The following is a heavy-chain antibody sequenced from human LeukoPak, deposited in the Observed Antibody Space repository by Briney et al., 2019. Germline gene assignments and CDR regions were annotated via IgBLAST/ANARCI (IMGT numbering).Heavy chain of an antibody. CDR2: INPSGGST. Sequence: ASVKVSCKASGYTFTSYYMRWVRQAPGQGLEWMGIINPSGGSTSYAQKFQGRVTMTRDTSTSTVYMELSSLRPEDTAVYYCARDFGGAHVLNWFDPWGQGTLVTVSS. CDR1: GYTFTSYY. V-gene: IGHV1-46*01. J-gene: IGHJ5*02. D-gene: IGHD3-10*01. CDR3: ARDFGGAHVLNWFDP.